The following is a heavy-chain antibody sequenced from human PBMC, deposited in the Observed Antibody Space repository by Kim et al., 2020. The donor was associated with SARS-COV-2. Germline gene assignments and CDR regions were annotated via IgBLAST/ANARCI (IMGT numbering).Heavy chain of an antibody. CDR3: ARGKGGYCSSTSCPDYYYYYGMDV. J-gene: IGHJ6*02. CDR2: INPNSGGT. V-gene: IGHV1-2*04. CDR1: GYTFTGYY. Sequence: ASVKVSCKASGYTFTGYYMHWVRQAPGQGLEWMGWINPNSGGTNYAQKFQGWVTMTRDTSISTAYMELSRLRSDDTAVYYCARGKGGYCSSTSCPDYYYYYGMDVWGQGTTVTVSS. D-gene: IGHD2-2*01.